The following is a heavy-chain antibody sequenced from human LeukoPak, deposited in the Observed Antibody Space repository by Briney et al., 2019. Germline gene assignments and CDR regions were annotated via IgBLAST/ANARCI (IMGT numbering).Heavy chain of an antibody. D-gene: IGHD3-10*01. V-gene: IGHV1-46*01. J-gene: IGHJ6*03. Sequence: ASVKVSCKASGYTFTIYYIHWVRQAPGQGLEWMGLINPSGGSTNYAQKFQGRVTMTRDTSTSTVYMELSSLRSEDTAVYYCARETLLWFGEPYYMDVWGKGTTVTISS. CDR3: ARETLLWFGEPYYMDV. CDR2: INPSGGST. CDR1: GYTFTIYY.